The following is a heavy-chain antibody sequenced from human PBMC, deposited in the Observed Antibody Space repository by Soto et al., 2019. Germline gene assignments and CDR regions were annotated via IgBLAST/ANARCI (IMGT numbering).Heavy chain of an antibody. D-gene: IGHD2-8*01. CDR3: AREGVYSGWFDP. CDR2: IYYSGST. V-gene: IGHV4-30-4*01. Sequence: SETLSLTCTVSGGSISSGDYYWSWIRQPPGKGLEWIGYIYYSGSTYYNPSLKSRVTISVDTSKNQFSLKLSSVTAADTAVYYCAREGVYSGWFDPWGQGTLVTV. J-gene: IGHJ5*02. CDR1: GGSISSGDYY.